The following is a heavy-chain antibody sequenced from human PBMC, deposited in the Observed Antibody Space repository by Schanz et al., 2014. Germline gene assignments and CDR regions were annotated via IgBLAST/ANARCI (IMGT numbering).Heavy chain of an antibody. Sequence: QLQLQESGPGLVQPSETPSLTCTVSGGSISSGSYYWGWIRQPPGKGLEWIGSVFYSGSTYYNPPQKGGVPRPEARPKTHSPLKVTSVPAADTAVYYCARNAVAGRAHMPAGFDYWGQGTLVTVSS. D-gene: IGHD6-19*01. CDR3: ARNAVAGRAHMPAGFDY. J-gene: IGHJ4*02. CDR1: GGSISSGSYY. V-gene: IGHV4-39*01. CDR2: VFYSGST.